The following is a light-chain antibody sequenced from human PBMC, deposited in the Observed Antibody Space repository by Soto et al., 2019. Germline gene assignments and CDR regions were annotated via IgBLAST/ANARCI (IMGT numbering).Light chain of an antibody. Sequence: DIALTQSPSSLSASLGDIASISCRVSQNIDNHLNWYRHRSGEAPEVLIYAASALRDGVSSRVSGRGYGTEFTLAITNLLPEDFATYCCQQSSSSPPITFGQGTRLDI. CDR2: AAS. CDR3: QQSSSSPPIT. CDR1: QNIDNH. J-gene: IGKJ5*01. V-gene: IGKV1-39*01.